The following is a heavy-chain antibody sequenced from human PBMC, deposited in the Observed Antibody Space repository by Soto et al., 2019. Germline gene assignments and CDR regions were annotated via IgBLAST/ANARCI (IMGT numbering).Heavy chain of an antibody. V-gene: IGHV4-61*01. CDR3: ARFVRYCRATTCSTRADV. CDR1: GVFLNSDTYS. J-gene: IGHJ6*02. Sequence: ATLWLTVSVSGVFLNSDTYSWSWIRQTPGKRLEWIGFIYSGGSTKNPSLRSRVAMSVDTSKNQFSLKLRSVIVADTAVYHCARFVRYCRATTCSTRADVWGQGITVTVSS. D-gene: IGHD2-2*01. CDR2: IYSGGST.